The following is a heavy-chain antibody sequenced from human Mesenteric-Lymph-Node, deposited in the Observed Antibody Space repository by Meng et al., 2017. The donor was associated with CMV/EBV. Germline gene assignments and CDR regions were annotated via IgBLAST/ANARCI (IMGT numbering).Heavy chain of an antibody. V-gene: IGHV1-69*01. CDR1: SFA. CDR3: SRQETSYDILTGSPAPNWLDP. CDR2: IIPIYGTV. D-gene: IGHD3-9*01. J-gene: IGHJ5*02. Sequence: SFAISWVRQAPGQGLKWMGGIIPIYGTVKNAQEFQGRVTITADESTSTAYMELSSLRSEDTAVYYCSRQETSYDILTGSPAPNWLDPWGQGTLVTVSS.